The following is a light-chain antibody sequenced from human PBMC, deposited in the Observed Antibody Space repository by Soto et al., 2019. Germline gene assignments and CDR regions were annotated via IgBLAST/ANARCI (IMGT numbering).Light chain of an antibody. Sequence: DIQMTQSPSTLSASVGDRVTITCRASQSISSWLAWYQQRPGKAPKLLIYDASSLESGVPSRFSGSGSGTEFTLTISSLQPDDFATYYCQQYNSYRTFGRGTKVDFK. CDR3: QQYNSYRT. V-gene: IGKV1-5*01. CDR1: QSISSW. CDR2: DAS. J-gene: IGKJ1*01.